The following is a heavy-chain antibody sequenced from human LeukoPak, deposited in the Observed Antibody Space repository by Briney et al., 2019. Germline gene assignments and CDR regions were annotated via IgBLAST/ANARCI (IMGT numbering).Heavy chain of an antibody. V-gene: IGHV1-2*02. D-gene: IGHD3-10*01. CDR2: INPNSGGT. CDR1: GYTFTDYY. CDR3: ARGPLSGSGTY. Sequence: ASVRVSCKASGYTFTDYYMHWVRQAPGQGLEWMGWINPNSGGTKYAQKFQGNITMTRDTSISTAYMELSRLRSDDTAVYYCARGPLSGSGTYWGQARLVTVSS. J-gene: IGHJ1*01.